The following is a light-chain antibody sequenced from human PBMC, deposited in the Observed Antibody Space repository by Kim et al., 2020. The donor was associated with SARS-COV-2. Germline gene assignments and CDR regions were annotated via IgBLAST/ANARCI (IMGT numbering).Light chain of an antibody. Sequence: VAPGKTARITCGGINIGSYSVHWYQQKPGQAPVLVLYYDSNRPSGIPERFSGSKSGTTATLTISRVEAGDEADYYCQVRDSSSDWVFGGGTQLTVL. CDR3: QVRDSSSDWV. CDR2: YDS. V-gene: IGLV3-21*04. CDR1: NIGSYS. J-gene: IGLJ3*02.